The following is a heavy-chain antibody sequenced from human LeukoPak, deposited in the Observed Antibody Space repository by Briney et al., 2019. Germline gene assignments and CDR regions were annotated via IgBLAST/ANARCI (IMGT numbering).Heavy chain of an antibody. J-gene: IGHJ4*02. V-gene: IGHV1-69*04. D-gene: IGHD4-17*01. CDR1: GGTFSSYA. CDR2: IIPILGIA. CDR3: ARAWTTTVTNALIRDY. Sequence: SVKVSCKASGGTFSSYAISWVRQAPGRGREWMGRIIPILGIANCAQKFQGRVTINADKSTSTAYMELSSLRSEDTAGYYCARAWTTTVTNALIRDYWGRGTLVTVSS.